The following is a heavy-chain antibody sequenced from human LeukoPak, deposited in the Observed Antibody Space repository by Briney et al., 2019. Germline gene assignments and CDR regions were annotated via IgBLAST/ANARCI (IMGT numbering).Heavy chain of an antibody. J-gene: IGHJ3*02. CDR2: INHSGST. CDR1: GGSFSGYY. CDR3: ARTRSPYSTSWPHAFDI. Sequence: SETLSLTCAVYGGSFSGYYWSWIRQPPGKGLEWIGEINHSGSTNYNPSLKSRVTISVGTSKNQFSLKLSSVTAADTAVYYCARTRSPYSTSWPHAFDIWGQGTMVTVSS. V-gene: IGHV4-34*01. D-gene: IGHD6-13*01.